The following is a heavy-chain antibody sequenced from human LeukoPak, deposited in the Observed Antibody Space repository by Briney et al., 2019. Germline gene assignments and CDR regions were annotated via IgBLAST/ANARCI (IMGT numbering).Heavy chain of an antibody. D-gene: IGHD2-2*01. CDR1: GGSISSSSYY. CDR3: ARLNSLKYCSSTSCQGVVDY. CDR2: IYYSGST. V-gene: IGHV4-39*01. Sequence: SETLSLTCTVSGGSISSSSYYWGWIRQPPGKGLEWTGSIYYSGSTYYNPSLKSRVTISVDTSKTQFSLKLSSVSAADTAVYYCARLNSLKYCSSTSCQGVVDYSGQGDLVTVSS. J-gene: IGHJ4*02.